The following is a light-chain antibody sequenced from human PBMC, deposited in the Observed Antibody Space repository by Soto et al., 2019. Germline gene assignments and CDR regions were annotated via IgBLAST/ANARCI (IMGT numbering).Light chain of an antibody. V-gene: IGKV1-6*01. CDR2: GAS. CDR1: QDIRNE. CDR3: LQDYNYPRT. J-gene: IGKJ2*01. Sequence: AIQMTQSPSSLSASVGDRVTITCRASQDIRNELGWYQQKSWTAPKLLIYGASNLQSGVPSRFSGSGSGTDFTLTISSLQPEDFATYYCLQDYNYPRTFGQGTNLEI.